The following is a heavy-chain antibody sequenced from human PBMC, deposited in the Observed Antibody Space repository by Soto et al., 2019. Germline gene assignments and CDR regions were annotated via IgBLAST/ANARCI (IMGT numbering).Heavy chain of an antibody. D-gene: IGHD2-15*01. CDR3: VKESRSGGSW. CDR1: GFTFSDSW. V-gene: IGHV3-7*01. Sequence: EVQLVESGGGLVQPGGSLRVSCVASGFTFSDSWMTWVRQVPGKGLEWVANINRDDSVTNLVDSMGGRFAISRDNPRSSVYLHMTNLRTEDTAIYYCVKESRSGGSWWGQGTLVTVSS. J-gene: IGHJ4*02. CDR2: INRDDSVT.